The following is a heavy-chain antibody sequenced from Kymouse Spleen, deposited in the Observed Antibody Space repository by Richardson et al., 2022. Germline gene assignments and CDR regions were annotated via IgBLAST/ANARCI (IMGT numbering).Heavy chain of an antibody. V-gene: IGHV3-23*04. J-gene: IGHJ4*02. Sequence: EVQLVESGGGLVQPGGSLRLSCAASGFTFSSYAMSWVRQAPGKGLEWVSAISGSGGSTYYADSVKGRFTISRDNSKNTLYLQMNSLRAEDTAVYYCATPFTMVRGVIPNPFDYWGQGTLVTVSS. D-gene: IGHD3-10*01. CDR3: ATPFTMVRGVIPNPFDY. CDR2: ISGSGGST. CDR1: GFTFSSYA.